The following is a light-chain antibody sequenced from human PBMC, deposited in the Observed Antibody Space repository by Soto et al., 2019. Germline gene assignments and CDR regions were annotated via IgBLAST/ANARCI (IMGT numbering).Light chain of an antibody. CDR1: SSNIGSNT. J-gene: IGLJ1*01. CDR2: SNN. V-gene: IGLV1-44*01. CDR3: QSYDRSLRGYV. Sequence: QPALTQPPSASGTPGQRVTISCSGSSSNIGSNTVNWYQQPPGTAPKLLIYSNNQRPSGVPDRFSGSKSGTSASLAISGLQSEDEADYYCQSYDRSLRGYVFGTGTKVTVL.